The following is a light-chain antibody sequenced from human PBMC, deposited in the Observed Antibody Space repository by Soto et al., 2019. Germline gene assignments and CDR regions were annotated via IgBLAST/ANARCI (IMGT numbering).Light chain of an antibody. V-gene: IGKV1-8*01. CDR1: QGISSY. CDR3: QQSYSTLIT. Sequence: AIRMTPSPSSLSASTGDRVTITCRASQGISSYLAWYQQKPGKAPKLLIYAASSLQSGVPSRFSGSGSGTDFTLTISSLQPEDFATYYCQQSYSTLITFGQGTRLEIK. J-gene: IGKJ5*01. CDR2: AAS.